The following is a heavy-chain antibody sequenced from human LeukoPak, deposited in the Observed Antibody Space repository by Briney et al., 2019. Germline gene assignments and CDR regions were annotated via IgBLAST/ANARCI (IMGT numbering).Heavy chain of an antibody. CDR1: GFTFSSYA. D-gene: IGHD1-26*01. Sequence: GGSLRLSCAASGFTFSSYAMHWVRQAPGKGLDYVSAISSSGGSTYYANSVKGRFTISRDNSKNTLYLQMGSLRTEDMAVYYCARNYYAPDYYYMDVRGKGTTVTISS. V-gene: IGHV3-64*01. J-gene: IGHJ6*03. CDR2: ISSSGGST. CDR3: ARNYYAPDYYYMDV.